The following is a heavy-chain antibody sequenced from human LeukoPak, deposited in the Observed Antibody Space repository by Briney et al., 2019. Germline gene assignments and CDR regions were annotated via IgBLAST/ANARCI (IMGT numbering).Heavy chain of an antibody. CDR1: GGSISSYY. V-gene: IGHV4-59*01. D-gene: IGHD3-22*01. CDR2: IYYSGST. Sequence: SETLSLTCTVSGGSISSYYWSWIRQPPGKGLEWIGYIYYSGSTNYNPSLKSRVTISVDTSKNQFSLKLSSVTAADTAVYYCARGDYYDSSGYYDAFDYWGQGTLVTVSS. CDR3: ARGDYYDSSGYYDAFDY. J-gene: IGHJ4*02.